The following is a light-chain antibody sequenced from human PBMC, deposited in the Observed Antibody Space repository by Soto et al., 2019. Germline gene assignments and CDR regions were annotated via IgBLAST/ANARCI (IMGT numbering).Light chain of an antibody. Sequence: EIVLTQSPGTLSLSPGERATLSCRASQSVSSSYLAWYQQKPGQAPRLLIYGASSRATGIPDRFSGSGSGTDFTLTISRLEPEDFAVYYCQQYGSSPWTFGQGTKVEIE. CDR3: QQYGSSPWT. J-gene: IGKJ1*01. CDR1: QSVSSSY. CDR2: GAS. V-gene: IGKV3-20*01.